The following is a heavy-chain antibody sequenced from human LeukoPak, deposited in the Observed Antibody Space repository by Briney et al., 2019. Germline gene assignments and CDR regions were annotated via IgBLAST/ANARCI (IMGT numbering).Heavy chain of an antibody. Sequence: GGSLRLSCAASGFTFSSYGMHWVRQAPGKGLEWVAVISYDGSNKYYADSVKGRFTISRDNSKNTLYLQMNSLRAEDTAVYYCTKEGYYFDSSGHQLALFDYWGQGTLVTVSA. J-gene: IGHJ4*02. V-gene: IGHV3-30*18. D-gene: IGHD3-22*01. CDR2: ISYDGSNK. CDR3: TKEGYYFDSSGHQLALFDY. CDR1: GFTFSSYG.